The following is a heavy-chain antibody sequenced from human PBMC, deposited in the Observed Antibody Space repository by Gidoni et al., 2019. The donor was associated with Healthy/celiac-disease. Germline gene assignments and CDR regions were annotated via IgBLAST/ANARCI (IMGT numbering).Heavy chain of an antibody. J-gene: IGHJ4*02. CDR3: ARFPDDY. Sequence: QVQLQQWGAGLLKPSATLSPTGAVYGGSFSGYYWSWIRQPPGKGLEWIGEINHSGSTNYNPSLKSRVTISVDTSKKQFSLRLSSVTAADTAVYYCARFPDDYWGQGTLVTVSS. CDR1: GGSFSGYY. CDR2: INHSGST. V-gene: IGHV4-34*01.